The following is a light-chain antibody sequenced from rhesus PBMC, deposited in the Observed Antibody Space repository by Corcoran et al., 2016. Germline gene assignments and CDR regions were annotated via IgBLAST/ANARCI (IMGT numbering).Light chain of an antibody. CDR2: DVR. CDR3: CSNRRGSTGL. Sequence: QSALTQPPSVSKSLGQSVTISGTGTSSDIGGNNGSSWYQYHPGTAPRLLIYDVRKRPSGVSGRFSGSKSGNTASLTISGLQAEDEADYYCCSNRRGSTGLFGGGTRLTVL. J-gene: IGLJ2*01. CDR1: SSDIGGNNG. V-gene: IGLV2S9*01.